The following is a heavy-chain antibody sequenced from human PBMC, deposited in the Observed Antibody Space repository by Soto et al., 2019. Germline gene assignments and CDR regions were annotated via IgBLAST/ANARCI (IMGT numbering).Heavy chain of an antibody. D-gene: IGHD4-17*01. V-gene: IGHV2-5*01. CDR2: IYWNDDK. CDR3: AHSEGDYFDWYFDL. CDR1: GFSLSTSGVG. J-gene: IGHJ2*01. Sequence: GSGPTLVNPTQTLTLTCTFSGFSLSTSGVGVGWIRQPPGKALEWLALIYWNDDKRYSPSLKSRRTITKDTSKNQVVLTMTNMDPVDTATYYCAHSEGDYFDWYFDLWGRGTLVTVSS.